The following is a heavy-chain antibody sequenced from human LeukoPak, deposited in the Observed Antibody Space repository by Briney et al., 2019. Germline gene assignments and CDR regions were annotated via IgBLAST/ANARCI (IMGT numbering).Heavy chain of an antibody. CDR3: VGDKDYAFDT. J-gene: IGHJ3*02. Sequence: GGSLRLSCTPSQFTLSSYNLNWVRQAPGKGLEWIAYIGGSGNHYYSDSVKGRFTISRDNAKNSLFLQMNSLRAEDTAVYYCVGDKDYAFDTWGQGTMVTVSS. V-gene: IGHV3-21*05. D-gene: IGHD4-11*01. CDR2: IGGSGNH. CDR1: QFTLSSYN.